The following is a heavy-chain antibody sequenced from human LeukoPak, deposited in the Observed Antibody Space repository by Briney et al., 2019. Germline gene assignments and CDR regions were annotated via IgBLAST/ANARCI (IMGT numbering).Heavy chain of an antibody. Sequence: SVKVSCKASGGTFSSYAISWVRQAPGQGLEWMGGIIPIFGTANYAQKFQGRVTITADKSTSTAYMELSSLRSEDTAVYYCARDLADGSGGGDYWGQGTLVTVSS. CDR2: IIPIFGTA. CDR3: ARDLADGSGGGDY. J-gene: IGHJ4*02. D-gene: IGHD3-10*01. CDR1: GGTFSSYA. V-gene: IGHV1-69*06.